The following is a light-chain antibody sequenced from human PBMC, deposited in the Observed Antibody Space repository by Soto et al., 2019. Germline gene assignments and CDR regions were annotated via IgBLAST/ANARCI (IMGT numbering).Light chain of an antibody. CDR3: SSFAGSYSPYV. CDR2: QVN. J-gene: IGLJ1*01. Sequence: QSALTQPPSASGSPGQSVTISCTGTNSDIGIYDFVSWYQQHPGKAPKVIIYQVNKRPSGVPDRFSGSKSGNTASLTVSGLRPEDEADYFCSSFAGSYSPYVLGTGTKVTVL. CDR1: NSDIGIYDF. V-gene: IGLV2-8*01.